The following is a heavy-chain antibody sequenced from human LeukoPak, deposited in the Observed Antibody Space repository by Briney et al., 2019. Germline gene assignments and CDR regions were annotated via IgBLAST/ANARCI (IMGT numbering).Heavy chain of an antibody. D-gene: IGHD3-22*01. V-gene: IGHV3-74*01. CDR1: GFTFSSYW. CDR2: INSDGSST. Sequence: GGSLRLSCAASGFTFSSYWMHWVRQAPGKGLVWVSRINSDGSSTSYADSVKGRFTISRDKSKNTLSLQMNSLRVEDTGVYYCAREGDDSSGRDAFDIWGQGTMVTVSS. J-gene: IGHJ3*02. CDR3: AREGDDSSGRDAFDI.